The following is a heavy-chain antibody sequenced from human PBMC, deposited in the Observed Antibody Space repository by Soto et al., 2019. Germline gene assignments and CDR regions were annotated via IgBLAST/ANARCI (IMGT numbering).Heavy chain of an antibody. V-gene: IGHV3-30*18. Sequence: PGGSLRLSCAASGFTFSSYGMHWVRQAPGKGLEWVAVISYDGSNKYYADSVKGRFTISRDNSKNTLYLQMNSLRAEDTAVYYCAKGFQSVAGPTWGQGTLVTVS. CDR2: ISYDGSNK. CDR1: GFTFSSYG. D-gene: IGHD6-19*01. CDR3: AKGFQSVAGPT. J-gene: IGHJ4*02.